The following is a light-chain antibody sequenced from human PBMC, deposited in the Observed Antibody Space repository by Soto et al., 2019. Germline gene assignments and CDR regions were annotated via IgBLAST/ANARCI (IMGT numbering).Light chain of an antibody. CDR3: LQTDSAPLT. V-gene: IGKV1-39*01. Sequence: DVQMTQSPSSLSASVGDRVTITCRTSQSIKYLHWYQQIPGRAPKFLIATASILHRGVPSRFSGSGSGTDFPLTINGLQPEDFATYYCLQTDSAPLTLGGGTKVEIK. CDR2: TAS. J-gene: IGKJ4*01. CDR1: QSIKY.